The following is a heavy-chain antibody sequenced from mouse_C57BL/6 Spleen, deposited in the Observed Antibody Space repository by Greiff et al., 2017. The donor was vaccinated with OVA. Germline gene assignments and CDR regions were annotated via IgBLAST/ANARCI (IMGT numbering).Heavy chain of an antibody. CDR3: ARNGLRNSAMDY. CDR1: GYTFTSYW. D-gene: IGHD1-1*01. J-gene: IGHJ4*01. V-gene: IGHV1-50*01. CDR2: IDPSDSYT. Sequence: QVQLQQPGAELVKPGASVKLSCKASGYTFTSYWMQWVKQRPGQGLEWIGEIDPSDSYTNYNQKFKGKATLTVDTSSSTAYMQPSSLTSEDSAVYYCARNGLRNSAMDYWGQGTSVTVSS.